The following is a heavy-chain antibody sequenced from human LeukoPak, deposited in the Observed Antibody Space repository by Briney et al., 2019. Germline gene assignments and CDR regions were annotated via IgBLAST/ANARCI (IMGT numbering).Heavy chain of an antibody. CDR2: LNWNGGST. V-gene: IGHV3-20*04. J-gene: IGHJ4*02. CDR3: ARADSTGYFLGHFDY. Sequence: GGSLRLSCAASGFTFDDYGMSWVRQAPGKGLEWVSGLNWNGGSTGYADSVKGRFTISRDNAKNSLYLQMNSLRAEDTALYYCARADSTGYFLGHFDYWGQGTLVTVSS. D-gene: IGHD3-22*01. CDR1: GFTFDDYG.